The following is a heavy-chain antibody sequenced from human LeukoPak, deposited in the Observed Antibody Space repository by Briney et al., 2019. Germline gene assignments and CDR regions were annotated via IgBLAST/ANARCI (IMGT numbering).Heavy chain of an antibody. CDR1: GFTFSSYG. J-gene: IGHJ3*02. Sequence: GGSLRLSCAASGFTFSSYGMSWVRQAPGMGLEWVSAISGNSDNTHYADSVKGRFTISRDNSKNTLYLQMNSLRAEDTAVYYCAREKGNDNDAFDIWGQGTMVTVSS. CDR3: AREKGNDNDAFDI. CDR2: ISGNSDNT. D-gene: IGHD3-22*01. V-gene: IGHV3-23*01.